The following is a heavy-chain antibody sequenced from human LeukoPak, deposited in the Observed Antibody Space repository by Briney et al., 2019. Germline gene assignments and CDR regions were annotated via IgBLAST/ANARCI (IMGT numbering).Heavy chain of an antibody. CDR2: IYPGDSDT. Sequence: GESLKISCKGSGYSFTSYWIGWVRQMPGKGLEWMGIIYPGDSDTRYSPSFQGQVTIPADKSISTAYLQWSSLKASDTAMYYCARHLRILWFGESPNWFDPWGQGTLVTVSS. CDR3: ARHLRILWFGESPNWFDP. CDR1: GYSFTSYW. D-gene: IGHD3-10*01. J-gene: IGHJ5*02. V-gene: IGHV5-51*01.